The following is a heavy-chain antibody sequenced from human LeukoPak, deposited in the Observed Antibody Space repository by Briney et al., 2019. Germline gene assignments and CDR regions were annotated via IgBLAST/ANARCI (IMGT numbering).Heavy chain of an antibody. CDR1: GGSVSSPDSY. CDR2: INHSGST. J-gene: IGHJ5*02. V-gene: IGHV4-34*01. Sequence: SETLSLTCFVSGGSVSSPDSYWSWIRQPPGKGLEWIGEINHSGSTNYNPSLKSRVTISVDTSKNQFSLKLSSVTAADTAVYYCARNPRLRRGIVVVPAAMFDPWGQGTLVTVSS. CDR3: ARNPRLRRGIVVVPAAMFDP. D-gene: IGHD2-2*01.